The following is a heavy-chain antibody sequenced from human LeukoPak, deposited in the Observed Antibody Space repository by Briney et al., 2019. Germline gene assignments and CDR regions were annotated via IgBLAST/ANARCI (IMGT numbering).Heavy chain of an antibody. CDR3: ARRGRRPSYYYGMDV. CDR2: IIPILGIS. V-gene: IGHV1-69*04. D-gene: IGHD3-10*01. Sequence: GASVKVSCKASGGTFSSYAISWVRQAPGQGLEWMGRIIPILGISNYAQKFQGRVTITADKSTSTAYMELRSLRSDDTAVYYCARRGRRPSYYYGMDVWGQGTTVTVSS. J-gene: IGHJ6*02. CDR1: GGTFSSYA.